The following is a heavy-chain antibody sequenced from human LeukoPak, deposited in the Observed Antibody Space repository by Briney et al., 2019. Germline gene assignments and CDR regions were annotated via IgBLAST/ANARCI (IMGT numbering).Heavy chain of an antibody. CDR3: APDPYFPMDV. D-gene: IGHD3-10*01. Sequence: RAGGSLRLSCAASGFTFGSYSMNWDRQAPGKGLEWVSSIISSSSYIYYADSVKGRFTISRDNAKNSLYLQMNSLRAEDTAVYYCAPDPYFPMDVWGKGTTVTVSS. CDR1: GFTFGSYS. V-gene: IGHV3-21*01. J-gene: IGHJ6*03. CDR2: IISSSSYI.